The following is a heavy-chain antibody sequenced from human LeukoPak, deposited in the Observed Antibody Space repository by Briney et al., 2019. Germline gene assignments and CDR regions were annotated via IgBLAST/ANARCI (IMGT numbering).Heavy chain of an antibody. V-gene: IGHV3-33*03. CDR3: ASTSRGYSTMIVY. D-gene: IGHD3-22*01. CDR2: IWYDGSNK. J-gene: IGHJ4*02. CDR1: GFTFNTYG. Sequence: PGGSLGLSCVASGFTFNTYGIHWVRQAPGKGLEWVAVIWYDGSNKYYADSVKGRFTISRDNAKNSLYLQMNSLRAEDTAVYYCASTSRGYSTMIVYWGQGTLVTVSS.